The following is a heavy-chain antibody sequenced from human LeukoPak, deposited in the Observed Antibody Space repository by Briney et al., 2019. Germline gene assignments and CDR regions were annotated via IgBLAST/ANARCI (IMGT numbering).Heavy chain of an antibody. CDR1: GGSITDYY. CDR3: VREKGVAGFDS. V-gene: IGHV4-4*07. J-gene: IGHJ4*02. D-gene: IGHD2-15*01. CDR2: FYTTDTT. Sequence: SETLSLTCTISGGSITDYYWNWIRQPAGKGLEWIGRFYTTDTTNYNPSLKGRVTMSGDTSKNQFSLNLRSVTVADTAVYFCVREKGVAGFDSWGQGTLVTVSS.